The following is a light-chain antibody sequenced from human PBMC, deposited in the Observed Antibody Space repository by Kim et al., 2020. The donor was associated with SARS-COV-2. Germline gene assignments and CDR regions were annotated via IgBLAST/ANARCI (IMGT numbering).Light chain of an antibody. CDR1: SPNIGQNS. J-gene: IGLJ3*02. CDR2: GNS. CDR3: ATWDDSLSSPV. V-gene: IGLV1-47*02. Sequence: GQRVTFSCSGSSPNIGQNSVNWYQQLPGTAPKLLIYGNSHRPSGVPDRFSASKSGTSASLAISGLRSEDEADFYCATWDDSLSSPVFGGGTQLTVL.